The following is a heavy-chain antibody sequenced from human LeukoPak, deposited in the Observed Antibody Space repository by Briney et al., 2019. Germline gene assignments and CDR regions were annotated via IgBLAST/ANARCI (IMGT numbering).Heavy chain of an antibody. V-gene: IGHV3-21*01. CDR3: ASSIVVVPAAIDY. J-gene: IGHJ4*02. CDR1: GFTFSSYS. CDR2: ISSSSSYI. D-gene: IGHD2-2*01. Sequence: GGSLRLSCAASGFTFSSYSMSWVRQAPGKGLEWVSSISSSSSYIYYADSVKGRFTISRDNAKNSLYLQMNSLRAEDTAVYCCASSIVVVPAAIDYWGQGTLVTVSS.